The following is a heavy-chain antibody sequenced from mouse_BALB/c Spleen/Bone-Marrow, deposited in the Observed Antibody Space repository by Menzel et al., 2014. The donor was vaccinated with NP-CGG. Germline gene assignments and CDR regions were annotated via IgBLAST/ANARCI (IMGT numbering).Heavy chain of an antibody. V-gene: IGHV1-26*01. CDR1: GYTFTDYY. CDR3: ARGTRATNY. Sequence: VQLKESGPELVKPGASVKMSCKASGYTFTDYYMKWVKQNHGKSLEWIGDINPNNGDTFYNQKFKAKATLTVDKSSSTAYLQVNSLTSEDSAVYYCARGTRATNYWGQGTLVTVSA. D-gene: IGHD3-1*01. J-gene: IGHJ3*01. CDR2: INPNNGDT.